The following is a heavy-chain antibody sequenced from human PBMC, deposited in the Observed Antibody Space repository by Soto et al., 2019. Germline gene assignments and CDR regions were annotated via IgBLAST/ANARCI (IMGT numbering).Heavy chain of an antibody. CDR3: ARDGKLGGYYDFWSGYPLLDYGMDV. J-gene: IGHJ6*02. D-gene: IGHD3-3*01. Sequence: ASVKVSCKASGYTFIDYYIRWVRQAPGQGLEWMGWINPNSGGTNYAQKFQGWVTMTRDTSISTAYMELSRLRSDDTAVYYCARDGKLGGYYDFWSGYPLLDYGMDVWGQGTTVTVS. CDR1: GYTFIDYY. CDR2: INPNSGGT. V-gene: IGHV1-2*04.